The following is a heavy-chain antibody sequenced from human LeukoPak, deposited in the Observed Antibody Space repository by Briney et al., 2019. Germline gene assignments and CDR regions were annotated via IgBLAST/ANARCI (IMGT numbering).Heavy chain of an antibody. V-gene: IGHV3-21*01. J-gene: IGHJ4*02. CDR1: GFTVSSNY. D-gene: IGHD4-17*01. CDR3: ARDYGDYVGEFDY. Sequence: GGSLRLSCVVSGFTVSSNYMNWVRQAPGKGLEWVSSISSSSSYIYYADSVKGRFTISRDNAKNSLYLQMNSLRAEDTAVYYCARDYGDYVGEFDYWGQGTLVTVSS. CDR2: ISSSSSYI.